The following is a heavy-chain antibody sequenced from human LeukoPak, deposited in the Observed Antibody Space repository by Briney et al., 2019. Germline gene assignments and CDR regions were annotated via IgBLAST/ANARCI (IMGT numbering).Heavy chain of an antibody. CDR2: IYPRDSDT. J-gene: IGHJ4*02. Sequence: GESLKISCKASGYIFTNYWIGWVRPMPGKGLAWMAIIYPRDSDTRHSPSFQGQVTVSADKSISTAYLQWNTLEASDTAMYYCARRQYSGYDFDFWGQGTLVTVSS. D-gene: IGHD5-12*01. V-gene: IGHV5-51*01. CDR1: GYIFTNYW. CDR3: ARRQYSGYDFDF.